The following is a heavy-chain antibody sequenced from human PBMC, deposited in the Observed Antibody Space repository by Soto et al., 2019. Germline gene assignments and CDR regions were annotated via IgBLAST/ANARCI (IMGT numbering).Heavy chain of an antibody. V-gene: IGHV4-31*03. J-gene: IGHJ5*02. CDR1: GGSISSGGYY. Sequence: QVQLQESGPGLVKPSQTLSLTCTVSGGSISSGGYYWSWIRQHPGKGLEWIGYIYYSGSTYYNPSLQSRVTKSVDTSKNQFSLQLSSVTAADTAVYYCARVFSDSSSIFDPWGQGTLVTVSS. CDR2: IYYSGST. CDR3: ARVFSDSSSIFDP. D-gene: IGHD6-13*01.